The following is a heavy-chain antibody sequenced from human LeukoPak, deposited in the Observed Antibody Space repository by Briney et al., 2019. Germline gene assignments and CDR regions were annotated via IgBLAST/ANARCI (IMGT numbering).Heavy chain of an antibody. V-gene: IGHV3-30-3*01. CDR1: GFTFSSYA. Sequence: TGGSLRLSCAASGFTFSSYAMHWVRQAPGKGLEWVAVISYDGSNKYYADSVKGRFTISRDNSKNTLYLQMNSLRAEDTAVYYCARDSWVIKYYFDYWGQGTLVTASS. J-gene: IGHJ4*02. CDR3: ARDSWVIKYYFDY. D-gene: IGHD3-16*02. CDR2: ISYDGSNK.